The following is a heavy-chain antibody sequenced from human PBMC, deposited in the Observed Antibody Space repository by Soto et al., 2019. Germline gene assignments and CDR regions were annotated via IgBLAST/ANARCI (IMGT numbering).Heavy chain of an antibody. CDR2: IIPTYGTA. D-gene: IGHD3-3*01. CDR1: GGTLSSYA. V-gene: IGHV1-69*13. J-gene: IGHJ6*02. CDR3: AREQNDFCSGYYPHPFYYGMDV. Sequence: SVKVSCKASGGTLSSYAISWVGQAPGQGLEWMVGIIPTYGTAHHAQKLQGRVTITADEWTTTAYMELSSLRAEDTAVYYCAREQNDFCSGYYPHPFYYGMDVWGQ.